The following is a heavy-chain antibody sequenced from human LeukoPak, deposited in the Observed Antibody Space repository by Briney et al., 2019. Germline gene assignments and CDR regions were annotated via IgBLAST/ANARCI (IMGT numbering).Heavy chain of an antibody. J-gene: IGHJ5*02. CDR3: ARDPRMDTAMVTSWFDP. V-gene: IGHV1-18*01. Sequence: ASVKVSCKASGYTFTSYGISWVRQAPGQGLEWMGWISTYNGNTNYAQKLQGRLTMTTDTSTSTAYMELRSLRSDDTAVYYCARDPRMDTAMVTSWFDPWGQGTLVTVSS. D-gene: IGHD5-18*01. CDR2: ISTYNGNT. CDR1: GYTFTSYG.